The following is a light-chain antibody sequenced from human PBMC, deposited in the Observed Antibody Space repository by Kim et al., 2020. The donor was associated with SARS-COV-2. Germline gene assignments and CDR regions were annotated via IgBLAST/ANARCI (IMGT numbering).Light chain of an antibody. CDR2: GAS. CDR3: QHYNNWPYT. V-gene: IGKV3-15*01. J-gene: IGKJ2*01. Sequence: EIVMTQSPATLSVSPGERATVSCRASQSISTNLAWYQQKPGQAPRLLIFGASARATGIPARFSGSGSGTEFTLTISSLQSEDFAVYYCQHYNNWPYTFGHGTKLEI. CDR1: QSISTN.